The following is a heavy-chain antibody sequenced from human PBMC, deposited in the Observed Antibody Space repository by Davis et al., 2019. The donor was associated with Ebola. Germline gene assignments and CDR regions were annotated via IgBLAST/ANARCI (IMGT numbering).Heavy chain of an antibody. J-gene: IGHJ5*02. CDR1: GDSVSRNSVA. V-gene: IGHV6-1*01. CDR3: ARDESIAVAGPRGWFDP. D-gene: IGHD6-19*01. CDR2: TYYRSKWYN. Sequence: SETLSLTCALSGDSVSRNSVAWNWIRQSTSRGLEWLGRTYYRSKWYNDYAVSVKSRMTIKSDTSKNQFSLQLNSVTPEDTAVYYCARDESIAVAGPRGWFDPWGQGILVTVSS.